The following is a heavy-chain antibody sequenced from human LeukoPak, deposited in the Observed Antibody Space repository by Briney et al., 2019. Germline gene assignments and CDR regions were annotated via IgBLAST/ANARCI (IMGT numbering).Heavy chain of an antibody. J-gene: IGHJ4*02. CDR1: GFTFSSYA. CDR2: ISGSGGST. Sequence: GGSLRLSCAASGFTFSSYAMSWVRQAPGKGLEWVSAISGSGGSTYYADSVKGRVTISRDNSKNTLYLQMNSLRAEDTAVYYCAKGTLSIAAAGLPRGPWGQGTLVTVSS. V-gene: IGHV3-23*01. D-gene: IGHD6-13*01. CDR3: AKGTLSIAAAGLPRGP.